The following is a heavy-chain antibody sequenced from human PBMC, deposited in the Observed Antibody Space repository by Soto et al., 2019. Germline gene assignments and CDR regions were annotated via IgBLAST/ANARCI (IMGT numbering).Heavy chain of an antibody. Sequence: PSETLSLTCTVSGRSISSCGYYSICLRQHPGKGLECIGYIYYSGSNYYNPSLKSRVTIPVDTSKNQFSLRLSSVTAADTAVYYCARALAAAGLPSWFDPWGQGPLVTVSS. CDR1: GRSISSCGYY. CDR2: IYYSGSN. V-gene: IGHV4-31*03. D-gene: IGHD6-13*01. J-gene: IGHJ5*02. CDR3: ARALAAAGLPSWFDP.